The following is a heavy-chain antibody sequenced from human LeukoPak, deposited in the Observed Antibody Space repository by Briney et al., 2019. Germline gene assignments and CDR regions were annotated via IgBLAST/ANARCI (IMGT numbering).Heavy chain of an antibody. CDR1: GGSISSYY. Sequence: SETLSLTCTVSGGSISSYYWSWIRQPPGKGLEWIGYINYSGSTNYNPSLKSRVTISVDTSKNQFSLKLSSVTAADTAVYYCARDAGRGGYSSFDPWGQGTLVTVSS. CDR2: INYSGST. J-gene: IGHJ5*02. CDR3: ARDAGRGGYSSFDP. V-gene: IGHV4-59*01. D-gene: IGHD2-15*01.